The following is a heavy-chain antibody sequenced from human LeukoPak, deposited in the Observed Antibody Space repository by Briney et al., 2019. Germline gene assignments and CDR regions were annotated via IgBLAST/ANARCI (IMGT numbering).Heavy chain of an antibody. Sequence: ASVKVSCKASGYTFTSCGISWVRQAPGQGLEWMGWISAYNGNTNYAQKLQGRVTMTTDTSTSTADMELRSLRSDDTAVYYCARSYCSNTSCYTANYYYGMDVWGQGTTVTVSS. CDR1: GYTFTSCG. V-gene: IGHV1-18*01. CDR2: ISAYNGNT. D-gene: IGHD2-2*02. CDR3: ARSYCSNTSCYTANYYYGMDV. J-gene: IGHJ6*02.